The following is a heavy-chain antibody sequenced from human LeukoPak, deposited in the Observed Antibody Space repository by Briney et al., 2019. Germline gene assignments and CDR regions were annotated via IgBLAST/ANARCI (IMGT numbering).Heavy chain of an antibody. V-gene: IGHV3-53*01. D-gene: IGHD3-10*01. CDR1: GFTVSSNY. CDR3: TSGTYYSPFDY. CDR2: IYSGGST. Sequence: PGGSLTLSCAASGFTVSSNYMSWVRQAPGKGLEWVSVIYSGGSTYYADSVKGRFTISRDNSKNTLYVQMNSLRAEDTAVYYCTSGTYYSPFDYWGQGTLVPVSS. J-gene: IGHJ4*02.